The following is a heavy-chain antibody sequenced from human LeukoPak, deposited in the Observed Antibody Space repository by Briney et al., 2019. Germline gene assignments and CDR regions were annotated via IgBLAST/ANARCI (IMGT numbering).Heavy chain of an antibody. D-gene: IGHD3-10*01. CDR1: GGSISSYY. CDR2: IYTSGST. J-gene: IGHJ6*03. CDR3: ARGGNGSGRSYYYYYYMDV. V-gene: IGHV4-4*07. Sequence: SETLSLTCTVSGGSISSYYWSWIRQPAGKGLEWIGRIYTSGSTNYNPSLKSRVTMSVDTSKNQFSLKLSSVTAADTAVYYCARGGNGSGRSYYYYYYMDVWGRGTTVTVSS.